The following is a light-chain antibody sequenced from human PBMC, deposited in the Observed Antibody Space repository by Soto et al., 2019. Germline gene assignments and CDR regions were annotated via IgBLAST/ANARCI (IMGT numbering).Light chain of an antibody. CDR3: CSYAGTSTYG. J-gene: IGLJ1*01. CDR2: EGT. CDR1: STDVGSYNL. V-gene: IGLV2-23*01. Sequence: QSVLTQPASVSGSPGQSITISCTGTSTDVGSYNLVSWYQQYPGKAPKLMIYEGTKRPSGISNRFSGSKSGNTASLTISRLQAEDEADYFCCSYAGTSTYGFGTGTKVTVL.